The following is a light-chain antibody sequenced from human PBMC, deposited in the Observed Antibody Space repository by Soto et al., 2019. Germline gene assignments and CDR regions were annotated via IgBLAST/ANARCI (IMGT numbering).Light chain of an antibody. CDR2: DVT. J-gene: IGLJ3*02. CDR3: CSYGGYFWV. CDR1: SSDVGGYDY. Sequence: QSVLTQPRSVSGSPGQSVTISCTGTSSDVGGYDYVSWFQHHPGKVPKLMIYDVTKRPSGVPDRFSASKSGNTASLTISGLQAEDEADYYYCSYGGYFWVFGGGTKLTVL. V-gene: IGLV2-11*01.